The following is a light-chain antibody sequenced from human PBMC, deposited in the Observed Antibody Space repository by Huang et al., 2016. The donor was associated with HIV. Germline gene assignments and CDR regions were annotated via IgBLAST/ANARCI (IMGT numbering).Light chain of an antibody. CDR3: QQRSNWLT. V-gene: IGKV3-11*01. J-gene: IGKJ4*01. CDR1: QSVSSY. Sequence: EIVLTQSPSTLSLSPGERATLSCRASQSVSSYLAWYQQEPGQAPRLLIYDASNRATGIPARFSGSGSETDVTLTISSLEPEDFAVYYCQQRSNWLTFGGGTKVEIK. CDR2: DAS.